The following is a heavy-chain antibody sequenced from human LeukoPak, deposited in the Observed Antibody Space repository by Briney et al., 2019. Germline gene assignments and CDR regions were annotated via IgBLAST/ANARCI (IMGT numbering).Heavy chain of an antibody. D-gene: IGHD2/OR15-2a*01. V-gene: IGHV3-74*01. CDR2: INSDGSWT. CDR3: VSFYETY. CDR1: GNYW. Sequence: WGVLRLSCVASGNYWMHWVRQAPGKGLVWVSHINSDGSWTSYADSVKGRFTISKDNAKNTVYLQMNSLRAEDTAVYYCVSFYETYWGRGTLVTVSS. J-gene: IGHJ4*02.